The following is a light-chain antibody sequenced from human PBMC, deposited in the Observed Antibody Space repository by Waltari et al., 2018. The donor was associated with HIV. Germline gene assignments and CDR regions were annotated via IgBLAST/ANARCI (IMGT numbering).Light chain of an antibody. V-gene: IGKV1-33*01. CDR1: QDISNY. CDR2: DAS. CDR3: QQYDNLPT. Sequence: DIQMPQSPSSLSASVGARVTITCQASQDISNYLNWYQQKPGKAPKLLIYDASNLETGVPSRFSGSRSGTDFTFTISSLQPEDIATYYCQQYDNLPTFGGGTKVEIK. J-gene: IGKJ4*01.